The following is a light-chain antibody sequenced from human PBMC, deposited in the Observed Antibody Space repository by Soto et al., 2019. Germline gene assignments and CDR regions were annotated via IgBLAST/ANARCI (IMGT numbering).Light chain of an antibody. CDR3: QQYNNWPPLT. CDR1: QSISNN. V-gene: IGKV3-15*01. CDR2: GAS. Sequence: EIVMTQSPATLSVSPGERATLSCRASQSISNNLAWYQQKPGQAPRLLIYGASTRATGIPARFSGSGSGTEFTLTISSLQSEDFAVYSCQQYNNWPPLTFGGGTNVEIK. J-gene: IGKJ4*01.